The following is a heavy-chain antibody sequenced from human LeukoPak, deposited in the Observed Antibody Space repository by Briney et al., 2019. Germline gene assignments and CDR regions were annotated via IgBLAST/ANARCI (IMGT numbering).Heavy chain of an antibody. V-gene: IGHV1-69*04. J-gene: IGHJ5*02. D-gene: IGHD3-10*01. CDR3: ARDHYYGSGTRPRWFDP. CDR1: GGTFSSYA. Sequence: ASVKVSCKASGGTFSSYAISWVRQAPGQGLEWMGRIIPILGIANYAQKFQGRVTITADKSTSTAYMELSSLRSGDTAVYYCARDHYYGSGTRPRWFDPWGQGTLVTVSS. CDR2: IIPILGIA.